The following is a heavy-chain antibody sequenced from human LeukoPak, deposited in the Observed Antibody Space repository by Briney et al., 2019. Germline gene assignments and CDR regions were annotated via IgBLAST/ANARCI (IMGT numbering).Heavy chain of an antibody. CDR2: IIPIFGTA. CDR3: ARDNEGDYGDYYAFDI. J-gene: IGHJ3*02. CDR1: GGTFSSYA. D-gene: IGHD4-17*01. V-gene: IGHV1-69*05. Sequence: SVKVSCKASGGTFSSYAISWVRQAPGQGLEWMGRIIPIFGTANYAQKFQGRVTITTDESRSTAYMELSSLRSEDTAVYYCARDNEGDYGDYYAFDIWGQGTMVTVSS.